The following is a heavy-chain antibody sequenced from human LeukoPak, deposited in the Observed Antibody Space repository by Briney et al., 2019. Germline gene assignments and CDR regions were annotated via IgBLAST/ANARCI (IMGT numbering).Heavy chain of an antibody. CDR1: GFSFSSYA. CDR2: ISWDGGST. Sequence: GGSLRLSCAASGFSFSSYAMHWVRQAPGKGLEWVSLISWDGGSTYYADSVKGRFTISRDNSKNSLYLQMNSLRTEDTALYYCAKGQTDYYGSGSYYPIDYWGQGTLVTVSS. D-gene: IGHD3-10*01. V-gene: IGHV3-43*01. CDR3: AKGQTDYYGSGSYYPIDY. J-gene: IGHJ4*02.